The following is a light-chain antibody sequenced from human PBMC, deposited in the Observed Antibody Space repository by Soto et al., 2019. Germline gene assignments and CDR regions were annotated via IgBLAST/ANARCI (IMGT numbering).Light chain of an antibody. CDR2: DNN. J-gene: IGLJ1*01. V-gene: IGLV1-51*01. CDR1: SSNIGNNY. Sequence: QSALTQSPSVSTAPGQKVTISCSGSSSNIGNNYVSWYQQLPGTAPKLLIYDNNKRPSGIPDRFSGSKSGTSATLVITGLRTGDEADYYCGTWDTSLSAGGVFGTGTKLTVL. CDR3: GTWDTSLSAGGV.